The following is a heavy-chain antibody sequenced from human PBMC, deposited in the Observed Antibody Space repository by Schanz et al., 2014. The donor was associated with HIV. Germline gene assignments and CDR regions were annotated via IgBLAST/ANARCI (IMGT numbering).Heavy chain of an antibody. CDR3: AKGQRGVVRGDIDH. J-gene: IGHJ4*02. Sequence: QVQVVESGGGVVRPGRSLRLSCAASGFTFSSFGMHWVRQAPGKGLEWVAASWYDGNTEYYADSVKGRFTISRDNSKKTLYLQMNSLRGEDTAVYYCAKGQRGVVRGDIDHWGQGTLVTVSS. CDR1: GFTFSSFG. D-gene: IGHD3-10*01. CDR2: SWYDGNTE. V-gene: IGHV3-33*06.